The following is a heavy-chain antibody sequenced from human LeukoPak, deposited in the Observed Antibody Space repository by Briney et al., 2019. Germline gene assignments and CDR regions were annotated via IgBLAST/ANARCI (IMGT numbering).Heavy chain of an antibody. V-gene: IGHV3-66*01. Sequence: GGSLRLSCAASGFTFSDYYMSWIRQAPGKGLEWVSVIYSGGSTYYADSVKGRFTISRDNSKNTLYLQMNSLRADDTAVYYCASRSSIWSGYQDTLYYFDSWGQGTLVTVSS. D-gene: IGHD3-3*01. CDR3: ASRSSIWSGYQDTLYYFDS. CDR1: GFTFSDYY. CDR2: IYSGGST. J-gene: IGHJ4*02.